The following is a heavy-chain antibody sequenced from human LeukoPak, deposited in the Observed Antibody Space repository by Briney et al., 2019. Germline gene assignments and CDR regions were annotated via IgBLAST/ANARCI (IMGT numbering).Heavy chain of an antibody. Sequence: GGSLRLSCEASEITFSSYAMHWVRQAPGKGLEWVAVISYDGNNKYYADSVKGRFTISRDNSKNTLYVQMNSLRAEDTAVYYCAREKYYYDSSGDKINWFDPWGQGTLVTVSS. J-gene: IGHJ5*02. CDR3: AREKYYYDSSGDKINWFDP. V-gene: IGHV3-30-3*01. D-gene: IGHD3-22*01. CDR2: ISYDGNNK. CDR1: EITFSSYA.